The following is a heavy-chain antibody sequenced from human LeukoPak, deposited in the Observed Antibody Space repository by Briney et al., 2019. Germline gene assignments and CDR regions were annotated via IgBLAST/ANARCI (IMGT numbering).Heavy chain of an antibody. D-gene: IGHD6-13*01. CDR3: ARGIAAAGNFDY. J-gene: IGHJ4*02. Sequence: GGSLRLSCAAPGFTFSTSGMNWVRQAPGKGLEWVSSITSSSDYIYYADSVRGRFTISRDNAENSLYLQMNSLRAEDTAVYYCARGIAAAGNFDYWGQGILVTVSS. CDR2: ITSSSDYI. CDR1: GFTFSTSG. V-gene: IGHV3-21*01.